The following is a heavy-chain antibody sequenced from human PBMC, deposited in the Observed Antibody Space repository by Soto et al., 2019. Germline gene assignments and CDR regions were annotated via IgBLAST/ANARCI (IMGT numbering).Heavy chain of an antibody. Sequence: GGSLRLSCAASGFNFNSYEMNWVRQAPGKGLEWLSSISSGGSSIYSADSVKGRFTISRENAKNSLYLQMNSLRAEDTGVYVCARGSSGWFVMDVWGQGTTVTV. CDR2: ISSGGSSI. CDR3: ARGSSGWFVMDV. D-gene: IGHD6-19*01. J-gene: IGHJ6*02. CDR1: GFNFNSYE. V-gene: IGHV3-48*03.